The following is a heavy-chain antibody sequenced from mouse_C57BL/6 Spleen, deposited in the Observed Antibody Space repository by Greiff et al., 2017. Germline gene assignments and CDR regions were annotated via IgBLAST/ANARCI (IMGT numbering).Heavy chain of an antibody. CDR1: GFTFSDYY. CDR2: INYDGSST. J-gene: IGHJ4*01. D-gene: IGHD1-2*01. Sequence: DVMLVESEGGLVQPGSSMKLSCTASGFTFSDYYMAWVRQVPEKGLEWVANINYDGSSTYYLDSLKSRFIISRDNAKNILYLQMSSLKSEDTATYYCARDRARLRRGYYAMDYWGQGTSVTVSS. V-gene: IGHV5-16*01. CDR3: ARDRARLRRGYYAMDY.